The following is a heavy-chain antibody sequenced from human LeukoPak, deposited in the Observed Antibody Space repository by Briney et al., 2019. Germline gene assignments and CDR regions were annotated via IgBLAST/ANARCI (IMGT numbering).Heavy chain of an antibody. CDR1: GFTFSSYE. CDR2: ISSSGSTI. V-gene: IGHV3-48*03. J-gene: IGHJ5*02. CDR3: ARVVRGVYNWFDP. Sequence: GGSLRLSCAASGFTFSSYEMNWVRQAPGKGLEWVSYISSSGSTIYYADSVKGRFTISRDNAKNSLYLQMNSLRAEDTAVYYCARVVRGVYNWFDPWGREPWSPSPQ. D-gene: IGHD3-10*02.